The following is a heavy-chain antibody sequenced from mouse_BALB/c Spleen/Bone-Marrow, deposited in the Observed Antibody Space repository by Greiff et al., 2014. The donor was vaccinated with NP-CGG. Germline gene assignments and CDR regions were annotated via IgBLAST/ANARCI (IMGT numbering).Heavy chain of an antibody. V-gene: IGHV7-3*02. CDR1: GFTFTDYY. CDR3: ARFPMDY. J-gene: IGHJ4*01. CDR2: IRNKAYGYTT. Sequence: DVMLVESGGGLVQPGGSLRLSCTTSGFTFTDYYMSWVRQPPGKALEWLAFIRNKAYGYTTEYSASVRGRFTISRDNSQGILYLQMNTLRAEDSATYYGARFPMDYWGQGTSVTVSS.